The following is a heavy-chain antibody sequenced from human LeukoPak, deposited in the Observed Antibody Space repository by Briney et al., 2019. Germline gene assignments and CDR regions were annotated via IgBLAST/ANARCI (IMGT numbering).Heavy chain of an antibody. CDR1: GGTFSSYA. V-gene: IGHV1-69*05. CDR3: AREKRYGDYVPYYMDV. D-gene: IGHD4-17*01. Sequence: SVKVSCKASGGTFSSYAISWVRQAPEQGLEWMGRIIPIFGTANYAQKFQGRVTITTDESMSTAYMELSSLRSEDTAVYYCAREKRYGDYVPYYMDVWGKGTTVTVSS. J-gene: IGHJ6*03. CDR2: IIPIFGTA.